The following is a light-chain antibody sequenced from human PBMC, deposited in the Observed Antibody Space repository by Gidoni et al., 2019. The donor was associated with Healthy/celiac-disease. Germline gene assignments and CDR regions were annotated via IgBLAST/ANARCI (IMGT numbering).Light chain of an antibody. Sequence: DIVMTQSPASLAVSLGERATIHCKSSQSVLYSSNNKNYLAWYQQKPGQPPKLLIYWASTRESGVPDRFSGSGSGTDFTLTISSLQAEDVAVYYCQQYYSNPRTFGQGTKVEIK. CDR2: WAS. J-gene: IGKJ1*01. V-gene: IGKV4-1*01. CDR1: QSVLYSSNNKNY. CDR3: QQYYSNPRT.